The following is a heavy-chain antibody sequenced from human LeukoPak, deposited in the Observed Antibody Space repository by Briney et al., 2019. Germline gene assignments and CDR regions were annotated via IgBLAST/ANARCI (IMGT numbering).Heavy chain of an antibody. Sequence: GGSLRLSCAASGFTFNEFGVHWVRQAPGQGLEWVALIWYDGSNKYYADSVKGRFTISRDNSKNTVYLQMNSLRVEDTAIYYCARSGQHLFDFWGQGTLVTVSS. V-gene: IGHV3-33*01. CDR2: IWYDGSNK. J-gene: IGHJ4*02. CDR1: GFTFNEFG. CDR3: ARSGQHLFDF. D-gene: IGHD6-13*01.